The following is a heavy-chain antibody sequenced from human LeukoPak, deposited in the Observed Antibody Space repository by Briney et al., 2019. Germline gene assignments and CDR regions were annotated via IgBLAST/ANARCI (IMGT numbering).Heavy chain of an antibody. Sequence: GGSLRLSCAASGFTFSNYQMSWVRQAPGKGLEWVANIKQDGTEKYYVDSVKGRFTISRDNSKKSLYLQMNTLRAEDTAVYYCARDPMGATGSYYFDYWGQGTLVTVSS. V-gene: IGHV3-7*01. CDR1: GFTFSNYQ. CDR3: ARDPMGATGSYYFDY. CDR2: IKQDGTEK. D-gene: IGHD1-26*01. J-gene: IGHJ4*02.